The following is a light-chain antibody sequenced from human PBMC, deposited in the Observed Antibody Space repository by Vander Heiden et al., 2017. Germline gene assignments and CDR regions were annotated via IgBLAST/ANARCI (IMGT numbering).Light chain of an antibody. CDR3: QQRSNWPPENT. CDR2: DAS. V-gene: IGKV3-11*01. CDR1: QSVSSY. Sequence: EIVLTQSPATLSLSPGERATLSCRASQSVSSYLAWYQQKPGQAPRLLIYDASNRATGIPARFRGSGSGTDFTLTISSLEPEDFAVYYCQQRSNWPPENTFGQGTKLEIK. J-gene: IGKJ2*01.